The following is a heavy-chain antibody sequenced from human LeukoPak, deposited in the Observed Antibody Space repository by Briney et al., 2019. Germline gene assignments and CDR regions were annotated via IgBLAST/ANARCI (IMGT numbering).Heavy chain of an antibody. CDR1: GFTFSSYG. CDR3: ARESSGWYGFDY. V-gene: IGHV3-30*19. Sequence: GGSLGLSCAASGFTFSSYGMHWVRQAPGKGLEWVAVISYDGSNKYYADSVKGRFTISRDNSKNTLYLQMNSLRAEDTAVYYCARESSGWYGFDYWGQGTLVTVSS. CDR2: ISYDGSNK. J-gene: IGHJ4*02. D-gene: IGHD6-19*01.